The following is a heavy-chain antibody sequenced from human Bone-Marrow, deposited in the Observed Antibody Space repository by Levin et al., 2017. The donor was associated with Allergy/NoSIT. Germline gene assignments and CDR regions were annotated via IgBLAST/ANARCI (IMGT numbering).Heavy chain of an antibody. V-gene: IGHV4-4*07. J-gene: IGHJ4*02. CDR2: IYTSGTT. CDR3: AKDLGNGYYTSDS. CDR1: GVSITTYY. Sequence: SETLSLTCSVSGVSITTYYWSWIRQPAGKGLEWIGRIYTSGTTEYNSSFRSRATLSIDTSKSQFSLRLTSMTAADTAVYYCAKDLGNGYYTSDSWGQGSLVTVSS. D-gene: IGHD1-26*01.